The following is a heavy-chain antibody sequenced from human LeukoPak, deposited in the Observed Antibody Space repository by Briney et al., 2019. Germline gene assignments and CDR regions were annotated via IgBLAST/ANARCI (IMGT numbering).Heavy chain of an antibody. Sequence: PSETLSLTCAVYGGSFSGYYWSWIRQPPGKGLEWIGEINHSGSTNYNPSLKSRVTISVDTSKNQFSLKLSSVTAADTAVYYCARGNTPGRFDYWGQGTLVTVSS. V-gene: IGHV4-34*01. CDR3: ARGNTPGRFDY. CDR2: INHSGST. J-gene: IGHJ4*02. D-gene: IGHD2-2*02. CDR1: GGSFSGYY.